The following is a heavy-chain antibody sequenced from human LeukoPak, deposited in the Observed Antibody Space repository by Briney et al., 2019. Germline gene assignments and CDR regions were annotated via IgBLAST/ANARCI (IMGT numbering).Heavy chain of an antibody. J-gene: IGHJ3*02. CDR1: GYTFTSYY. CDR3: ARDYYDSSGFGAFDI. CDR2: INPNSGGT. V-gene: IGHV1-2*02. Sequence: ASVKVSCKASGYTFTSYYMHWVRQAPGQGLEWMGWINPNSGGTNYAQKFQGRVTMTRDTSISTAYMELSRLRSDDTAVYYCARDYYDSSGFGAFDIWGQGTMVTVSS. D-gene: IGHD3-22*01.